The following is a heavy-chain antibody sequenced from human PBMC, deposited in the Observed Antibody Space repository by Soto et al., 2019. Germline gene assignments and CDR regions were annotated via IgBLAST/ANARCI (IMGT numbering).Heavy chain of an antibody. V-gene: IGHV4-39*01. CDR2: IYYSGST. D-gene: IGHD3-9*01. CDR1: GGSISSSSYY. Sequence: KLPETLSLTCTVSGGSISSSSYYWGWIRQPPGKGLEWIGSIYYSGSTYYNPSLKSRVTISVDTSKNQFSLKLSSVTAADTAVYYCARLPGLTGYSPYYFDYWGQGTLVTVS. CDR3: ARLPGLTGYSPYYFDY. J-gene: IGHJ4*02.